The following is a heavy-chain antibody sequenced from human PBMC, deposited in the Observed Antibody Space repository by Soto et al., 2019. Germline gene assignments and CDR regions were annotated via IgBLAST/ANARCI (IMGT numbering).Heavy chain of an antibody. CDR2: ITDRSTTT. J-gene: IGHJ6*02. Sequence: GGSLRLSCAASGFTFSDFHMHWVRQASGKGPEWVSYITDRSTTTYYADSVKGRFTISRDTAKNSLYLQMNSLRDEDTALYYCARDSGRGGGMDVWGQGTTVTVSS. D-gene: IGHD3-10*01. CDR1: GFTFSDFH. V-gene: IGHV3-48*02. CDR3: ARDSGRGGGMDV.